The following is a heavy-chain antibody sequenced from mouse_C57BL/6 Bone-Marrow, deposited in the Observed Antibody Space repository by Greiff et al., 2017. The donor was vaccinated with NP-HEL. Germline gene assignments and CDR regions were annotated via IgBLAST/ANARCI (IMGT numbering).Heavy chain of an antibody. CDR2: INPNNGGT. CDR3: ARGYYDYFDY. J-gene: IGHJ2*01. Sequence: EVKLVESGPELVKPGASVKIPCQASGYTFTDYNMDWVKQSHGKSLEWIGAINPNNGGTIYNQKFKGKATLTVDKSSSTAYMELRSLTSEDTAVYYCARGYYDYFDYWGQGTTLTVSS. CDR1: GYTFTDYN. D-gene: IGHD2-3*01. V-gene: IGHV1-18*01.